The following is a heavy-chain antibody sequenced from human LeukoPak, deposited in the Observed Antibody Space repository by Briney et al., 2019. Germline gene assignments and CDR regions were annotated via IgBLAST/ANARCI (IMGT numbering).Heavy chain of an antibody. Sequence: GASVKVSCKASGYTFTGYYMHWVRQAPGQGLALMGWINPNSGGTNYAQKFQGRVTMTRDTSISTAYMELSRLRSDDTAVYYCARDLKGIVVVPAAMGHWFDPWGQGTLVTVSS. CDR3: ARDLKGIVVVPAAMGHWFDP. J-gene: IGHJ5*02. D-gene: IGHD2-2*01. CDR2: INPNSGGT. CDR1: GYTFTGYY. V-gene: IGHV1-2*02.